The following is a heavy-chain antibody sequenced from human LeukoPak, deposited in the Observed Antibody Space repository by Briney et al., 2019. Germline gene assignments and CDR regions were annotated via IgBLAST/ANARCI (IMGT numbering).Heavy chain of an antibody. D-gene: IGHD2-15*01. Sequence: PGGSLSLSCAASGFTFSSYGMHWVRQAPGKGLEWVAVISYDGSNKYYADSVKGRFTISRDNSKNRWYLQRNSLKAEDTAVYYCAGYCSGGRCRLNNWFDPWGQGTLVTVSS. J-gene: IGHJ5*02. CDR2: ISYDGSNK. CDR1: GFTFSSYG. CDR3: AGYCSGGRCRLNNWFDP. V-gene: IGHV3-30*03.